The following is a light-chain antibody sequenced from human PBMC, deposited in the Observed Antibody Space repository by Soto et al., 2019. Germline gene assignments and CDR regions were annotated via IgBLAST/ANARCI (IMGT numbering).Light chain of an antibody. V-gene: IGKV3-20*01. CDR1: QNVASSY. Sequence: EIVLTQSPGTLSLSPGERATLSCRASQNVASSYLAWYQQEPGQAPRLLIYGSSIRGAGIPDRFSGSGSGTDFTLTISRLDPEDFAVYFCQQYGSSPRTLGQGTKVDIK. J-gene: IGKJ1*01. CDR3: QQYGSSPRT. CDR2: GSS.